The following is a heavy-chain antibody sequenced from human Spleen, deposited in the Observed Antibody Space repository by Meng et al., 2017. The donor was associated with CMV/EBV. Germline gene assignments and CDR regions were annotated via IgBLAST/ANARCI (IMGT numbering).Heavy chain of an antibody. CDR1: GFTFSSYA. V-gene: IGHV3-30-3*01. D-gene: IGHD2-8*01. CDR2: ISYDGSNK. J-gene: IGHJ4*02. CDR3: ARVSQKWTFDY. Sequence: GESLKISCAASGFTFSSYAMHWVRQAPGKGLEWVAVISYDGSNKYYADSVKGRFTISRDDAKKSLYLQMNSLRAEDTALYYCARVSQKWTFDYWGQGTLVTVSS.